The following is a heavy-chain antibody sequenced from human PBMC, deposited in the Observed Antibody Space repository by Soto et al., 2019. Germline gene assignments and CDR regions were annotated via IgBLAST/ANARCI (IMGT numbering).Heavy chain of an antibody. CDR1: GGSISSYY. CDR3: ERDRGGYSSSWYRSGMDV. Sequence: SETLSLTCTVSGGSISSYYWSWIRQPPGKGLEWIGYIYHSGSTNYNPSLKSRVTISVDTSTNQFSLKLSSVTAADTAVYYCERDRGGYSSSWYRSGMDVWGQGTTVTVSS. V-gene: IGHV4-59*01. J-gene: IGHJ6*02. D-gene: IGHD6-13*01. CDR2: IYHSGST.